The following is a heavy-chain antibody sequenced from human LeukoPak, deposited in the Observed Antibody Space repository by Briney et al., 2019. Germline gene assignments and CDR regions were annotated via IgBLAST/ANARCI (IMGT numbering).Heavy chain of an antibody. CDR3: ARLPSNVAKVDY. Sequence: GGSLRLSCAASGFTFSDYYMSWIRQAPGKGLEWVSSISSSSSYIYYADSVKGRFTISRDNAKNSLYLQMNSLRAEDTAVYYCARLPSNVAKVDYWGQGTLVTVSS. V-gene: IGHV3-11*06. D-gene: IGHD2/OR15-2a*01. CDR2: ISSSSSYI. CDR1: GFTFSDYY. J-gene: IGHJ4*02.